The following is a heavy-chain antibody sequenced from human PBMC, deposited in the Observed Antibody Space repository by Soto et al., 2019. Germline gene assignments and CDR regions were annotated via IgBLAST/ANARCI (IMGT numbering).Heavy chain of an antibody. Sequence: QVQLVQSGAEVKKPGSSVKVSCKASGYTFTSYGISWVRQAPGQGLEWMGWISAYNGNTNYAQKLQGRVTMTTDTTTSRAYMELRSLRSDDTAVYYCARVFGSGWYYTTPKKNDYVDYRGQGTLVTVSS. CDR3: ARVFGSGWYYTTPKKNDYVDY. J-gene: IGHJ4*02. D-gene: IGHD6-19*01. CDR2: ISAYNGNT. V-gene: IGHV1-18*01. CDR1: GYTFTSYG.